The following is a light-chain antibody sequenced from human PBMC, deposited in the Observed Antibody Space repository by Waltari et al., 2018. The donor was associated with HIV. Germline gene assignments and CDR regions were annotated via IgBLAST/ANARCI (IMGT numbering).Light chain of an antibody. CDR3: QSYDNNLQGSGV. V-gene: IGLV1-44*01. J-gene: IGLJ3*02. CDR2: TTN. Sequence: QSVLTQPPSASGTPGQRVTISCSGSISNIGSNTVNWYQQLPGTAPKLLIYTTNQLPSGVPDRFAGSKAGASASLAITGLQAEDEADYFCQSYDNNLQGSGVFGGGTRLIVL. CDR1: ISNIGSNT.